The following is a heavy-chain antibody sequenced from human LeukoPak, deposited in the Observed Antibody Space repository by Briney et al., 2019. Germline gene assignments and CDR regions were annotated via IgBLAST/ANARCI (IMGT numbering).Heavy chain of an antibody. V-gene: IGHV3-48*03. Sequence: PGGSLRLSCAASGFTFSSYEMNWVRQAPGKGLEWVSYISSSGSTMYYADSVKGRFTISRDNSKNTLYLQMNSLRAEDTAVYYCAKMSRVQDYWGQGTLVTVSS. D-gene: IGHD3-10*01. CDR1: GFTFSSYE. J-gene: IGHJ4*02. CDR2: ISSSGSTM. CDR3: AKMSRVQDY.